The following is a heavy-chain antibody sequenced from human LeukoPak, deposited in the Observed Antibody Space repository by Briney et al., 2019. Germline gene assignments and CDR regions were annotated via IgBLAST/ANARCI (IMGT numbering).Heavy chain of an antibody. Sequence: ASVKVSCKTSGDTFTKYLIHWGRQAPGQGLEWMGTINPQSDITNYAQRFQGRITLTEDTSTSTAYMELSSLTSEDTAVYYCARPSYCVADNCGYWLDPWGPGTLVTVSS. J-gene: IGHJ5*02. V-gene: IGHV1-46*01. CDR2: INPQSDIT. CDR3: ARPSYCVADNCGYWLDP. CDR1: GDTFTKYL. D-gene: IGHD2-21*01.